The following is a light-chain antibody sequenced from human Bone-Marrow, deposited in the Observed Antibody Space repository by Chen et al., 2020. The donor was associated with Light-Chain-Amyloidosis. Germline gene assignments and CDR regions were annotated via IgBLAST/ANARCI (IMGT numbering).Light chain of an antibody. CDR3: SSYTSTSTIVL. CDR1: SSDIGDYTF. V-gene: IGLV2-14*03. Sequence: QSALTQPASVSGSPGQSITIPCTGTSSDIGDYTFVSWYQQHPGKAPKVIIYDVSNRPSWVSTRFSGSQSGNTASLSISGLQTDDEADYYCSSYTSTSTIVLFGGGTRLTVL. J-gene: IGLJ3*02. CDR2: DVS.